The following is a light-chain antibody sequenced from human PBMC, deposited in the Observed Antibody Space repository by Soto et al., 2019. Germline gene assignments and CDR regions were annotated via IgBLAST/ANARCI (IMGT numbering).Light chain of an antibody. J-gene: IGKJ4*01. CDR2: DAS. Sequence: EIVLTQSPATLSLSPGERATLSCRASQSVSSYLAWSQQKPGQAPRLLIYDASNRATGIPARFSGSGSGTDFTLTISSREPEDFAVYYGQQRSNWPPRLTFGGGTKVEIK. CDR1: QSVSSY. CDR3: QQRSNWPPRLT. V-gene: IGKV3-11*01.